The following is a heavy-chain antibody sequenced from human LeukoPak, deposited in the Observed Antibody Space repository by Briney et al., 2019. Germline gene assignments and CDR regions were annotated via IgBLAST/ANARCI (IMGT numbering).Heavy chain of an antibody. CDR3: ATSQGYPLTNAFDI. J-gene: IGHJ3*02. Sequence: ASVKVSCKASGYTFTSYGISWVRQAPGQGLEWMGWISAYNGNTNYAQKLQGRVTMTTDTSTSTAYMELRSLRSDDTAVYYCATSQGYPLTNAFDIWGQGTMVTVSS. V-gene: IGHV1-18*01. D-gene: IGHD3-10*01. CDR1: GYTFTSYG. CDR2: ISAYNGNT.